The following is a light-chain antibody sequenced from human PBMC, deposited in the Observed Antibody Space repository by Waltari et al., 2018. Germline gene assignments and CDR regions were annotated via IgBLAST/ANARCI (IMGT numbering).Light chain of an antibody. CDR1: SSKIGSNY. CDR3: AAWDDSLSRWL. V-gene: IGLV1-47*01. Sequence: QSVLTQPPSASGTPGQRVTISCSGRSSKIGSNYVDWYQHVPGAAPKLLIYRNNQRPSGVPDRFSGSKSGTSASLAISGLRSEDEADYYCAAWDDSLSRWLLGGGTKLTVL. J-gene: IGLJ3*02. CDR2: RNN.